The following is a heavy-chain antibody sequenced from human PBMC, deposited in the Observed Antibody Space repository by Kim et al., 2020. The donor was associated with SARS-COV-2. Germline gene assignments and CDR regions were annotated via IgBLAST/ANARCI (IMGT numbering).Heavy chain of an antibody. CDR1: GGSISSSSYY. V-gene: IGHV4-39*01. CDR3: ARLNGVAGTIY. J-gene: IGHJ4*02. Sequence: SETLSLTCTVSGGSISSSSYYWGWIRQPPGKGLEWIGSIYYSGSTYYNPSLKSRVTISVDTSKNQFSLKLSSVTAADTAVYYCARLNGVAGTIYWGQGTL. CDR2: IYYSGST. D-gene: IGHD6-19*01.